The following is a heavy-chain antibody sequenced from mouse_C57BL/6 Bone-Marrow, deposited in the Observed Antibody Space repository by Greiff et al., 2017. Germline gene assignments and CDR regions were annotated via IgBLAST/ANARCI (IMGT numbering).Heavy chain of an antibody. D-gene: IGHD1-1*01. CDR3: ARYGYDDGSYWYLDD. CDR2: ILPGSGST. CDR1: GYTFTGYW. Sequence: QVQLKESGAELMKPGASVKLSCKATGYTFTGYWIEWVKQRPGHGLEWIGEILPGSGSTYYNEKFKGKATFTADTSSNTAYLQLSSLTAEGSAIYNSARYGYDDGSYWYLDDWGTGTTVTVSS. J-gene: IGHJ1*03. V-gene: IGHV1-9*01.